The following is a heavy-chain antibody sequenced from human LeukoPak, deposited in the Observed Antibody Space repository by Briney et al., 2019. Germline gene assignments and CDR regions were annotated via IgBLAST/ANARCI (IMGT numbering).Heavy chain of an antibody. Sequence: SETLSLTCTVSGGSISSYYWSWIRQPPGKGLEWIGYIYYSGSTNYNPSLKSRVTISVDTSKNQFSLKLSSVTAADTAVYYCARGVYNFWSGYYYWGQGTLVTVSS. V-gene: IGHV4-59*01. CDR1: GGSISSYY. D-gene: IGHD3-3*01. J-gene: IGHJ4*02. CDR3: ARGVYNFWSGYYY. CDR2: IYYSGST.